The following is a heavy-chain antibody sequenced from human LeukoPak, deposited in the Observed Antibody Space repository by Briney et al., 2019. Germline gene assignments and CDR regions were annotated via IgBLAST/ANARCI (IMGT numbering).Heavy chain of an antibody. CDR2: ICGGGGGT. V-gene: IGHV3-23*01. CDR1: RFTFDDYG. D-gene: IGHD4-17*01. J-gene: IGHJ6*02. Sequence: GGSLRLSCAASRFTFDDYGMSGVPQAPGKGGEWVSSICGGGGGTYYADAVKGRFTISRDNSKNTLYLEMNSLRAEDTAVYYCARARTVTTSPYGVGVWGQGTTVTVSS. CDR3: ARARTVTTSPYGVGV.